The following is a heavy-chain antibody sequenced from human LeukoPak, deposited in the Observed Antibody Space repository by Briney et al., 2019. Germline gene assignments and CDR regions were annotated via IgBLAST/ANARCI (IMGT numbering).Heavy chain of an antibody. J-gene: IGHJ6*03. V-gene: IGHV4-59*01. CDR3: AREVPFVVVPAARHPGLNGYYYMDV. D-gene: IGHD2-2*01. CDR2: IYYSGST. CDR1: GGSISSYY. Sequence: SETLSLTCTVSGGSISSYYWSWIRQPPGKGLEWVGYIYYSGSTNYNPSLKRRVTISVDTSKNQFSLKLSSVTAADTAVYYCAREVPFVVVPAARHPGLNGYYYMDVWGKGTTVTVSS.